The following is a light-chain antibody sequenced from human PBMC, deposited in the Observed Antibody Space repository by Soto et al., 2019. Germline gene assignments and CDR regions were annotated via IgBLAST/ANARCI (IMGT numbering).Light chain of an antibody. Sequence: QSALTQPASVSGSPGQSITISCTGTSGDVGTYDLVSWYQHHPGAAPKLMIYEATRRPSGISNRFSGSKSGNTASLTISGLQAEDEAAYYCCSSAGSNSWVFGGGTKLTVL. V-gene: IGLV2-23*01. J-gene: IGLJ3*02. CDR3: CSSAGSNSWV. CDR2: EAT. CDR1: SGDVGTYDL.